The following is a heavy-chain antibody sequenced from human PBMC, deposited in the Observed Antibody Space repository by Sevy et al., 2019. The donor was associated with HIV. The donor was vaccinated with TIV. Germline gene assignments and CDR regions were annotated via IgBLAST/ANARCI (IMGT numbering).Heavy chain of an antibody. CDR1: GCTFSNAW. CDR2: IKSKTDGGTT. Sequence: GGSLRLSCAASGCTFSNAWMSWVRQAPGKGLECVGRIKSKTDGGTTDYAAPVKGRFTISRDDSKNTQYLQMNSLKTEDTAVYYCTKHSPYCSSTSCYRGYYYYGMDVWGQGTTVTVSS. CDR3: TKHSPYCSSTSCYRGYYYYGMDV. J-gene: IGHJ6*02. V-gene: IGHV3-15*01. D-gene: IGHD2-2*02.